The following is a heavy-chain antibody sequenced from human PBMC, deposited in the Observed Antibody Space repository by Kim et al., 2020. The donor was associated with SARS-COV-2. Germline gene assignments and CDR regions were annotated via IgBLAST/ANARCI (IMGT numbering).Heavy chain of an antibody. J-gene: IGHJ5*02. V-gene: IGHV4-39*01. CDR1: GGSISSSSYY. D-gene: IGHD5-12*01. CDR2: IYYSGST. CDR3: ARQSGYSGYDPP. Sequence: SETLSLTCTVSGGSISSSSYYWVWIRQPPGKGLDWIGCIYYSGSTYYNPSLTSRVTISVDTSKNQLSLKLSSVTAADTAVYYCARQSGYSGYDPPWGQGTLVTVSS.